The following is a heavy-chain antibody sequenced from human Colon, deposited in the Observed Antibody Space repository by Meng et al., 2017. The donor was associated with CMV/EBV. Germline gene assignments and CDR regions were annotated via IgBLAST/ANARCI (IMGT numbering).Heavy chain of an antibody. V-gene: IGHV3-7*04. CDR3: ATDTARVRGY. J-gene: IGHJ4*02. CDR1: GLTFSSYW. D-gene: IGHD3-10*01. Sequence: GESLKISCEVSGLTFSSYWFSWVRQAPEKGLEWVASINPDESEKYYLDSVKGRFTIFRDNAKNSLYLQVNSLRVDDTAVYYCATDTARVRGYWGQGTLVTVSS. CDR2: INPDESEK.